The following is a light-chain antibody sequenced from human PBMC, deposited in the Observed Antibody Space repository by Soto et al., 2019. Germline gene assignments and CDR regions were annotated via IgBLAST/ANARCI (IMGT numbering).Light chain of an antibody. V-gene: IGKV3-15*01. CDR1: QSVSSD. Sequence: EIVMTQSPATLSVSPGERATLSCRASQSVSSDLAWYQQKPGQAPRLLIYGASTRATGIPARFSGSGSGTEVTLTISSLQSEDFAVYYGQHYSNWPRTFGQGTKVEIK. J-gene: IGKJ1*01. CDR3: QHYSNWPRT. CDR2: GAS.